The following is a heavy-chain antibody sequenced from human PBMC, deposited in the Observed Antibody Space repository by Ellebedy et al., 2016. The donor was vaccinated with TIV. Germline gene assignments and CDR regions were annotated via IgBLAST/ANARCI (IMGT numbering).Heavy chain of an antibody. Sequence: AASVKVSCKASGYSFTTYSITWVRQAPGQGLEWMGWISAYNGDTHYAQKFQGRVTMTTDTSTTTAYMELRSLRSDDTAVYYCVRDFRRSYWGIDYWGQGTLVTVSS. V-gene: IGHV1-18*04. CDR1: GYSFTTYS. D-gene: IGHD1-26*01. CDR3: VRDFRRSYWGIDY. J-gene: IGHJ4*02. CDR2: ISAYNGDT.